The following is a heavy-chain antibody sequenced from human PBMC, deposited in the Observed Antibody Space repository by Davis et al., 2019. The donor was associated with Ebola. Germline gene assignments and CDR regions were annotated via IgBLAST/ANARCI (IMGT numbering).Heavy chain of an antibody. Sequence: ASVKVSCKASGYTFTSYGISWVRQAPGQGLEWMGWISAYNGNTNYAQKLQGRVTMTTDTSTSTAYMELSSLRSEDTAVYYCARDGSGGSYKDDAFDIWGQGTMVTVSS. J-gene: IGHJ3*02. CDR3: ARDGSGGSYKDDAFDI. V-gene: IGHV1-18*01. CDR2: ISAYNGNT. CDR1: GYTFTSYG. D-gene: IGHD3-10*01.